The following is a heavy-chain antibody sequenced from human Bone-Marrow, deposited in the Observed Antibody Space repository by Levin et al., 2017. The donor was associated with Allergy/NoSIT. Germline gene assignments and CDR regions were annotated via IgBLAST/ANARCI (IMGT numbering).Heavy chain of an antibody. D-gene: IGHD5-12*01. CDR1: GFTFSSYS. V-gene: IGHV3-21*01. Sequence: PGGSLRLSCAASGFTFSSYSMNWVRQAPGKGLEWVSSISSSSSYIYYADSVKGRFTISRDNAKNSLYLQMNSLRAEDTAVYYCARTRIVDIVAPGGAFDIWGQGTMVTVSS. CDR2: ISSSSSYI. CDR3: ARTRIVDIVAPGGAFDI. J-gene: IGHJ3*02.